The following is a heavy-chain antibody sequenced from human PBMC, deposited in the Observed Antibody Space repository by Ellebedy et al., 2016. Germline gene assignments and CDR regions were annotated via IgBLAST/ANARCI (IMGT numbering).Heavy chain of an antibody. Sequence: GESLKISCKGSGYSFTSYWISWVRQMPGKGLEWMGIIYPGDSDTRYSPSFQGQVTISADKSISTAYLQWSSLKAPDTAMYYCAAPYGSGSYYIQNAFDIWGQGTMVTVSS. J-gene: IGHJ3*02. CDR1: GYSFTSYW. CDR3: AAPYGSGSYYIQNAFDI. D-gene: IGHD3-10*01. V-gene: IGHV5-51*01. CDR2: IYPGDSDT.